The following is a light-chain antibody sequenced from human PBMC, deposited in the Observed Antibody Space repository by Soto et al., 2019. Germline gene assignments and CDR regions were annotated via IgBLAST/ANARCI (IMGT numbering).Light chain of an antibody. CDR2: NDD. V-gene: IGLV1-47*02. Sequence: QSVLTQSPPASGTPGQRITISCSGSGSNIGPNYVYWFQQFPGTAPKLLIYNDDQRPSGVPDRFSGSKSGTSASLGISGLRSEDEADYYCAAWDDSLTGRVFGGGTKLTVL. J-gene: IGLJ3*02. CDR1: GSNIGPNY. CDR3: AAWDDSLTGRV.